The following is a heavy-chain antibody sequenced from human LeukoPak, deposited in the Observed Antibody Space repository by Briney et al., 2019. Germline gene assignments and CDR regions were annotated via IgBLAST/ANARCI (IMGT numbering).Heavy chain of an antibody. J-gene: IGHJ4*02. CDR2: IYYSGTT. D-gene: IGHD6-13*01. Sequence: GSLKLSCAASGFTLSNYAMSWVRQPPGKGLEWIGYIYYSGTTNYNPSLKSRVTISVDTSKNQFSLKLSSVTAADTAVYYCARGVYIAAAQYGYWGQGTLVTVSS. CDR3: ARGVYIAAAQYGY. CDR1: GFTLSNYA. V-gene: IGHV4-59*01.